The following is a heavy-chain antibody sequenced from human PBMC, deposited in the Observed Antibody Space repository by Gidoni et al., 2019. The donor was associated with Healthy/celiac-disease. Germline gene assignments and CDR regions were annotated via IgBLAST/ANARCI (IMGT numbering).Heavy chain of an antibody. CDR2: IYHSGST. V-gene: IGHV4-30-2*01. CDR3: AGDYTFRGAFDI. D-gene: IGHD2-21*01. CDR1: GGSISSGGYS. Sequence: QLQLQESGSGLVKPSQTLSLTCAVSGGSISSGGYSWRWIRQPPGKGLEWIGYIYHSGSTYYNPSLKSRVTISVDRSKNQFSLKLSSVTAADTAVYYCAGDYTFRGAFDIWGQGTMVTVSS. J-gene: IGHJ3*02.